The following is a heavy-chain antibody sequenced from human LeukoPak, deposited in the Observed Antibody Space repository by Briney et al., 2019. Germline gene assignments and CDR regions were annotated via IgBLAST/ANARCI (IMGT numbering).Heavy chain of an antibody. Sequence: GASVKVSCKASGGTFSSYAISWVRQAPGQGLEWMGRIIPILGIANYAQKFQGRVTITADKSTSTAYMELSSLRSEDTAVYFCARAMVRGLRVVGYWGQGTLVTVSS. V-gene: IGHV1-69*04. CDR2: IIPILGIA. J-gene: IGHJ4*02. CDR3: ARAMVRGLRVVGY. D-gene: IGHD3-10*01. CDR1: GGTFSSYA.